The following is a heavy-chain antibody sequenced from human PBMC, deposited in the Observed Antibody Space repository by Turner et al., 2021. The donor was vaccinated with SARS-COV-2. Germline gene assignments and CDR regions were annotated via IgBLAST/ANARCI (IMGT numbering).Heavy chain of an antibody. CDR1: GGSIRRSRYY. Sequence: QLQLQESGPGLVKPSETLSPTRTVSGGSIRRSRYYWGWIRQPPGKGLEWIGSIYCNGSNYYHPSLKSRVTISVDTSKNQFSLKLSSVTAADTAVYYCARSNYDFWSGYYTFYFDYWGPGTLVTVSS. V-gene: IGHV4-39*01. CDR2: IYCNGSN. D-gene: IGHD3-3*01. J-gene: IGHJ4*02. CDR3: ARSNYDFWSGYYTFYFDY.